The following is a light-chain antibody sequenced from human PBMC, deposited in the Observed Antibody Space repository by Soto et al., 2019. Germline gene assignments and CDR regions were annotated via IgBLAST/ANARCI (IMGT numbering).Light chain of an antibody. CDR1: SSDVGGYNY. CDR2: EVS. Sequence: QSVLAQPASVSGSPGQSITISCTGTSSDVGGYNYVSWYQQNPGKALKLMIYEVSNRPSGVSNRFSASKSGNTASLTVSGLQAADEADYFCKSYAGSNTYVFGSGTKVTVL. V-gene: IGLV2-14*01. CDR3: KSYAGSNTYV. J-gene: IGLJ1*01.